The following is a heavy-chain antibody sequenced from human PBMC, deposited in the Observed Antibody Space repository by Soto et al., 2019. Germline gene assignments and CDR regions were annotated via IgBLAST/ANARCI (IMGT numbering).Heavy chain of an antibody. CDR3: ARGASSGGSKTNENYFDY. V-gene: IGHV3-30-3*01. J-gene: IGHJ4*02. CDR2: ISYDGSNK. D-gene: IGHD2-15*01. CDR1: GFTFSSYA. Sequence: GGSLRLSCAASGFTFSSYAMHWVRQAPGKGLEWVAVISYDGSNKYYADSVKGRFTISRDNSKNTLYLQMNSLRAEDTAVYYCARGASSGGSKTNENYFDYWGQGTLVTVSS.